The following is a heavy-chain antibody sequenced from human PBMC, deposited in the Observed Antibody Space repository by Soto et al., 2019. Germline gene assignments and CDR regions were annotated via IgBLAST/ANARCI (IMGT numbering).Heavy chain of an antibody. Sequence: QLQLQESGSGLVKPSQTLSLTCAVSGGSISSGGYSWSWTRQPPGKGLEWIGYIYHSGNTYYNPSLXRXXTTSVDRSKNQFSLKLSSVTAADTAVDYCARVPDVWGQGTTVTVSS. CDR2: IYHSGNT. J-gene: IGHJ6*02. CDR3: ARVPDV. CDR1: GGSISSGGYS. V-gene: IGHV4-30-2*01.